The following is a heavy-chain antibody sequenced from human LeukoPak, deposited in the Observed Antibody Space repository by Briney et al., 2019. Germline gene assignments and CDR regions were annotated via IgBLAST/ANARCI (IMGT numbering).Heavy chain of an antibody. CDR3: AREAGGSYSLDY. CDR1: GFTFSSYA. J-gene: IGHJ4*02. V-gene: IGHV3-30*14. CDR2: ISYDGSNK. D-gene: IGHD1-26*01. Sequence: GGSLRLSCAASGFTFSSYAMHWVRQAPGKGLEWVAVISYDGSNKYYADSVKGRFTISRDNSKNTLYLQMNSLRAEDTAVYYCAREAGGSYSLDYWGQGTLVTVSS.